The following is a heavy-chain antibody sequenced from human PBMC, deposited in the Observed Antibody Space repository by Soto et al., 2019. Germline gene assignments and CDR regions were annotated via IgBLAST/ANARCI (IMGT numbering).Heavy chain of an antibody. D-gene: IGHD1-1*01. CDR2: IFWDDDK. Sequence: QITLKESGPTLLKPTQTLTLTCTLSGLSLKSGGVGVGWIRQPPGKALEWVALIFWDDDKRYSPSLMSKLTITKDTSTNQVVLTMTNMDPVDTATYYCVLRRGSFRTSYSYYGVDVWGPGTTVTVSS. V-gene: IGHV2-5*02. CDR1: GLSLKSGGVG. J-gene: IGHJ6*02. CDR3: VLRRGSFRTSYSYYGVDV.